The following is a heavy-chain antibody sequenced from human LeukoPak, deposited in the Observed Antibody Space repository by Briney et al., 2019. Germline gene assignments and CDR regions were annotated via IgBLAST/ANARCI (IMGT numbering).Heavy chain of an antibody. J-gene: IGHJ6*03. CDR1: GYTFTSYY. V-gene: IGHV1-46*01. D-gene: IGHD4-17*01. CDR3: ATHGTVTGVDYYYYYYMDV. CDR2: INPSGGST. Sequence: ASVKVSCKASGYTFTSYYMHLVRQAPGQGLEWMGIINPSGGSTSYAQKFQGRVTMTRGTSTSTVYMELSSLRSEDTAVYYCATHGTVTGVDYYYYYYMDVWGKGTTVTVSS.